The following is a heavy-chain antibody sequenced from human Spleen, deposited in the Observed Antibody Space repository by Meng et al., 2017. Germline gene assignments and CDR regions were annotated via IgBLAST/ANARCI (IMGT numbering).Heavy chain of an antibody. V-gene: IGHV3-7*01. CDR1: GFTFSNYW. Sequence: GGSLRLSCAVSGFTFSNYWMSWVRQTPGRGLEWVANIKQDGSEKYYVDSLRGRLTISRDNAKNSLYQQMNSLRAGDTAIYYCARADCSTSRCTTPDAFDIWGQGTMVTVSS. D-gene: IGHD2-2*01. CDR3: ARADCSTSRCTTPDAFDI. CDR2: IKQDGSEK. J-gene: IGHJ3*02.